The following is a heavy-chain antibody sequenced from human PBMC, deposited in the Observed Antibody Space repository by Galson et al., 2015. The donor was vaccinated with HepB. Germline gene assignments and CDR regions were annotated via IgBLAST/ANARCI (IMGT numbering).Heavy chain of an antibody. V-gene: IGHV3-64*01. CDR2: ISSNGGST. CDR3: ARGPYIRGPHYYYYGMDV. CDR1: GFTFSSYA. J-gene: IGHJ6*02. D-gene: IGHD3-10*02. Sequence: SLRLSCAASGFTFSSYAMHWVRQAPGKGLEYVSAISSNGGSTYYANSVKGRFTMSRDNSKNTLYLQMGSLRAEDMAVYYCARGPYIRGPHYYYYGMDVWGQGTTVTVSS.